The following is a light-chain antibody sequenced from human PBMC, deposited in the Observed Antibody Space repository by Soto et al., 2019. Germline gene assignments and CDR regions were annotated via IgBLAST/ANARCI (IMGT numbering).Light chain of an antibody. CDR2: GAP. J-gene: IGKJ3*01. Sequence: EVVLTQSPGTLSLSPGERATLSCRASQSVSRAYFSWYQQKPGHPLRLLIYGAPNRATGVPDRFSGSGSGTDFNLTISRLEPEDFAVYYCQQYGSSPQFTVGPGPKVDIK. CDR1: QSVSRAY. CDR3: QQYGSSPQFT. V-gene: IGKV3-20*01.